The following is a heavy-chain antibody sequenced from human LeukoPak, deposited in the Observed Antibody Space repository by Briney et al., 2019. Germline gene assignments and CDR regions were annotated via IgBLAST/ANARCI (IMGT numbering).Heavy chain of an antibody. Sequence: PSETLSLTCAVYGGSFSGYYWSWIRQPPGKGLEWIGEINHSGSTNYNPSLKSRVTISVDTSKNQFSLKLSSVTAADTAVYYCARERTAGHYYYYMDVWGKGTTVTVSS. CDR3: ARERTAGHYYYYMDV. J-gene: IGHJ6*03. CDR2: INHSGST. V-gene: IGHV4-34*01. CDR1: GGSFSGYY. D-gene: IGHD1/OR15-1a*01.